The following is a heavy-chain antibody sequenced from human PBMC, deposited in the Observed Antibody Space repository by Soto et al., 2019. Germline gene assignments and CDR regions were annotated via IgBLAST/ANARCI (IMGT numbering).Heavy chain of an antibody. J-gene: IGHJ4*02. CDR1: VFTFSDHY. CDR2: ISSSGSPL. D-gene: IGHD1-1*01. Sequence: PGWSLRLSCTASVFTFSDHYMSWIRQAPGKGLEWVSYISSSGSPLYYADSVKGRFTISRDNAKNSLYLQMSSLRAEDTALYYCARDPDTTSKIDHWGQGTQVTVSS. CDR3: ARDPDTTSKIDH. V-gene: IGHV3-11*01.